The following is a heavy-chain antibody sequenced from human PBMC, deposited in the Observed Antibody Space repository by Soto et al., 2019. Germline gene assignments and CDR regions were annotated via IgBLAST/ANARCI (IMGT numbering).Heavy chain of an antibody. CDR3: ARGSYSAFDI. D-gene: IGHD1-26*01. CDR1: GYTLNTYY. CDR2: IHPSGGGS. J-gene: IGHJ3*02. V-gene: IGHV1-46*02. Sequence: GASVKVSCKPSGYTLNTYYLHWVRQAPGQGLEWMGIIHPSGGGSTYAQKFLGRVTMTRDTSTSTVYMKLSSLRSEDTAVYYCARGSYSAFDIWGQGTMVTVSS.